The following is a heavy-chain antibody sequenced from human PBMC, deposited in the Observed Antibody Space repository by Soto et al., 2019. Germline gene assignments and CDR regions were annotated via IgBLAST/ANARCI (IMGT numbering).Heavy chain of an antibody. Sequence: GESLKISCKGSGYSFTSYWIGWVRQMPGKGLEWMGIIYPGDSDTRYSPSFQGQVTISADKSISTAYLQWSSLKASDTAMYYCASSDFWSGSPDAFDIWGQGTMVTVSS. J-gene: IGHJ3*02. CDR2: IYPGDSDT. V-gene: IGHV5-51*01. CDR3: ASSDFWSGSPDAFDI. D-gene: IGHD3-3*01. CDR1: GYSFTSYW.